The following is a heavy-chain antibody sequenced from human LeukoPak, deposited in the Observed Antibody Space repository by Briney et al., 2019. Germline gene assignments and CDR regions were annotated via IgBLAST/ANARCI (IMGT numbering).Heavy chain of an antibody. Sequence: GGSLRLSCAASGFTFSSYAMHWVRQAPGKGLEWVAVISYDGNNKYYADSVKGRFTISRDNSKNTLYLQMNSLRAEDTAVYYCARSGQYSSGWSDYWGQGTLVTVSS. CDR2: ISYDGNNK. J-gene: IGHJ4*02. V-gene: IGHV3-30*04. CDR1: GFTFSSYA. CDR3: ARSGQYSSGWSDY. D-gene: IGHD6-19*01.